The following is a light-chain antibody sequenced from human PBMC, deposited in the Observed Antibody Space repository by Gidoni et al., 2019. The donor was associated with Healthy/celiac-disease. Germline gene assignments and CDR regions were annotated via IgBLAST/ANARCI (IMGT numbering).Light chain of an antibody. J-gene: IGLJ2*01. CDR2: GKN. CDR1: SLRSYY. CDR3: NSRDSSGNHRNVV. Sequence: SSELTQDPAVSVALGQTVRITCQGDSLRSYYASWYQQKPGQAPVLVIYGKNHRPSGIPDRFSGSSSGNTASLTITGAQAEDEADYYCNSRDSSGNHRNVVFGGGTKLTVL. V-gene: IGLV3-19*01.